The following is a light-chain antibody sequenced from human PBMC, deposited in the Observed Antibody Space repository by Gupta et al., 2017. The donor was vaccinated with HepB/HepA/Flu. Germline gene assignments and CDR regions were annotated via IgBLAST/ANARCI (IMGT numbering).Light chain of an antibody. CDR2: LGS. Sequence: DIVMTQSPLSLPVTPGEPASISCRSSQSLLHSNGYNYLDWYLQKPGQAPQLLIYLGSNRAAGVPDRFSGSGSGTDFTLKISRVEAEDVGVYYCRQALQNPPFTFGPGTKVDIK. CDR3: RQALQNPPFT. CDR1: QSLLHSNGYNY. J-gene: IGKJ3*01. V-gene: IGKV2-28*01.